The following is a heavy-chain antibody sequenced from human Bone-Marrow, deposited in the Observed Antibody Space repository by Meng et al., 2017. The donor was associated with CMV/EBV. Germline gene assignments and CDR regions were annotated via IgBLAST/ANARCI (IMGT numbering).Heavy chain of an antibody. D-gene: IGHD3-3*01. CDR3: ARDARFLECRDY. CDR2: ISYDGSNK. V-gene: IGHV3-30-3*01. CDR1: GFTFSSYA. J-gene: IGHJ4*02. Sequence: GESLKISCAASGFTFSSYAMHWVRQAPGKGLEWVAVISYDGSNKYYADSVKGRFTISRDNSKNTLYLQMNSLRAEDTAVYYCARDARFLECRDYWGQGTRVTVYS.